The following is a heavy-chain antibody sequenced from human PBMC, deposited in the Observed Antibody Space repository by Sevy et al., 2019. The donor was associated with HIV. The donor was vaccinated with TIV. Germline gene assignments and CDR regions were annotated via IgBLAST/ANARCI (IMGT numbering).Heavy chain of an antibody. Sequence: GGSLRLSCAASGFTFSSYGMHWVRQAPGKGLEWVAFIRYDGSNKYYADSVKGRFTISRDNSKNTLYLQMNSLGAEDTAVYYCAKDKGDYGDYFGYWGQGTLVTVSS. CDR3: AKDKGDYGDYFGY. D-gene: IGHD4-17*01. CDR1: GFTFSSYG. V-gene: IGHV3-30*02. CDR2: IRYDGSNK. J-gene: IGHJ4*02.